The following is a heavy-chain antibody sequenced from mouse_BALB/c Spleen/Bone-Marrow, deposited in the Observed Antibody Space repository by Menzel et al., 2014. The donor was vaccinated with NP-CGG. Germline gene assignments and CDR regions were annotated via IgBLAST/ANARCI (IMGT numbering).Heavy chain of an antibody. CDR3: SRYNGGISQFAY. CDR2: IDPANGNT. V-gene: IGHV14-3*02. J-gene: IGHJ3*01. Sequence: EVQLQQSGAELVKPGASVKLSCTASGFNIKDTYMHWVKQRPEQGLEWIGRIDPANGNTKYDPKFQGKATITADTSSNTAYLQLSSLISEDTAVYHCSRYNGGISQFAYWGQGTLVTVSA. D-gene: IGHD1-1*01. CDR1: GFNIKDTY.